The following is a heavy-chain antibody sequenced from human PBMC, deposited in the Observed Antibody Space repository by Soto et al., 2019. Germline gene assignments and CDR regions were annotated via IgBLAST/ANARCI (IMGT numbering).Heavy chain of an antibody. CDR1: GFTFNTYG. D-gene: IGHD2-2*02. CDR3: AKSPNFYCSSPNCYKYYFDH. V-gene: IGHV3-30*18. Sequence: GGSLRLSCAASGFTFNTYGMHWVRQAPGKGLEWVAVISYDGSEKYYVDSVKGRFTISKDNSKNTLYLQMNSLRPEDTAVYYCAKSPNFYCSSPNCYKYYFDHWGQGTRVTVST. J-gene: IGHJ4*02. CDR2: ISYDGSEK.